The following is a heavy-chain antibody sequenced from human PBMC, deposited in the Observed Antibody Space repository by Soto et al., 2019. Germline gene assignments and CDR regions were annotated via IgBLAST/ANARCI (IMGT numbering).Heavy chain of an antibody. Sequence: QLQLQESGPGLVKPSETLSLTCTVSGGSISSSSYYWGWIRQLPGKGLEWIGSIYYSGSTYYNPSLKSRVTISVDTSKNQVSLKLSSVTAADTAVYYCARHSMTYYYYYGMDVWGQGTTVTVSS. CDR1: GGSISSSSYY. D-gene: IGHD3-3*02. CDR3: ARHSMTYYYYYGMDV. J-gene: IGHJ6*02. V-gene: IGHV4-39*01. CDR2: IYYSGST.